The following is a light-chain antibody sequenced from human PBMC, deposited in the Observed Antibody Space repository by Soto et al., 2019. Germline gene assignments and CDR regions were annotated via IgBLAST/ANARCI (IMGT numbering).Light chain of an antibody. CDR2: GAS. J-gene: IGKJ4*02. V-gene: IGKV1-39*01. Sequence: QMTQSPSSLSASVGDRVTITCRASQPISRYLNWYQQKPGKAPELLIYGASTLQSGVPARFSGSGSGTDFTLTISSLQPEDSATYYCQHGLHGFSFGGGTKVEIK. CDR3: QHGLHGFS. CDR1: QPISRY.